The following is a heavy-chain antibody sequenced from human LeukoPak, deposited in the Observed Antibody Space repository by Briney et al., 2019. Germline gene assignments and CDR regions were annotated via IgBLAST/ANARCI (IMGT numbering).Heavy chain of an antibody. CDR3: ARGSIAARPGMYYFDY. D-gene: IGHD6-6*01. Sequence: SETLSLTCAVYGGPFSGYYWSWIRQPPGKGLEWIGEINHSGSTNYNPSLKSRVTISVDTSKNQFSLKLSSVTAADTAVYYCARGSIAARPGMYYFDYWGQGTLVTVSS. V-gene: IGHV4-34*01. J-gene: IGHJ4*02. CDR1: GGPFSGYY. CDR2: INHSGST.